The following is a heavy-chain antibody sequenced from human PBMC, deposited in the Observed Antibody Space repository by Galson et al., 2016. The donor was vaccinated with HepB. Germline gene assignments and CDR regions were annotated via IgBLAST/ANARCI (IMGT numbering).Heavy chain of an antibody. CDR3: ASDYTGLLY. CDR2: ISSSRSTI. CDR1: GFTFRSYE. J-gene: IGHJ4*02. D-gene: IGHD3-16*01. V-gene: IGHV3-48*03. Sequence: SLRLSCAASGFTFRSYEMDWVRQAPGKGLEWVSYISSSRSTIYYADSVKGRFTISRDNAKNSLYLQMNSLRAEDTAVYYCASDYTGLLYWGQGTLVTVSS.